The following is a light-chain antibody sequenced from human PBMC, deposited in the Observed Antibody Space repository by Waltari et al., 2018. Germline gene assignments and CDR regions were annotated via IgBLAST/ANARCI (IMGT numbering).Light chain of an antibody. CDR1: QSVDMY. V-gene: IGKV3-11*01. Sequence: DIVLTQSPATLSLSPVDRATPSCRASQSVDMYLAWYKQRPGQAHRLLIYDTSNRATDIPARFSGSGSETDFSLTISSLEPEDFAVYYCQQRRNWPLTFGGGTKVEIK. J-gene: IGKJ4*01. CDR2: DTS. CDR3: QQRRNWPLT.